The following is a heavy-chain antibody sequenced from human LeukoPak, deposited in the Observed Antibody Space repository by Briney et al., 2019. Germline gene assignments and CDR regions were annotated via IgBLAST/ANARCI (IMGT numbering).Heavy chain of an antibody. CDR3: AACGVWGSYRYREVGYYFDY. CDR2: ISGTGGST. CDR1: GFAFSSYA. Sequence: GGSLRLSCAASGFAFSSYAMSWVRQAPGKGLEWVSGISGTGGSTYFADSVKGRFTISRDNSKNTLYLQMNSLRAEDTAVYYCAACGVWGSYRYREVGYYFDYWGQGTLVTVSS. D-gene: IGHD3-16*02. J-gene: IGHJ4*02. V-gene: IGHV3-23*01.